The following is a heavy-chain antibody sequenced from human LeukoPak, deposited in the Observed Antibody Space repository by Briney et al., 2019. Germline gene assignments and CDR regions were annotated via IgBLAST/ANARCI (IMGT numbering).Heavy chain of an antibody. V-gene: IGHV3-15*01. J-gene: IGHJ6*03. Sequence: GGSLRLSCAASGFTFSNAWMSWVRQAPGKGLEWVGRIKSKTDGGTTDYAAPVKGRFTISRDDSKNTLYLQMNSLKTEDTAVYYCTTDNYCDSSGYYYYMDVWGKGTTVTVSS. CDR3: TTDNYCDSSGYYYYMDV. D-gene: IGHD3-22*01. CDR1: GFTFSNAW. CDR2: IKSKTDGGTT.